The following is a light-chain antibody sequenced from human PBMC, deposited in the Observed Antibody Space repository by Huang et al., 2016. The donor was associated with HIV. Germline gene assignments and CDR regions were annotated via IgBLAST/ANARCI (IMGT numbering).Light chain of an antibody. CDR1: HRISSW. Sequence: DIQMTQSPSTLSAFVGDRVTITCRTSHRISSWLAWYQQKPGKAPNLLISKASNLESGVPSRFSGNGSGTEFTLTISGLQPDDLENYYCQQQWTFGQGTKVEI. J-gene: IGKJ1*01. CDR3: QQQWT. CDR2: KAS. V-gene: IGKV1-5*03.